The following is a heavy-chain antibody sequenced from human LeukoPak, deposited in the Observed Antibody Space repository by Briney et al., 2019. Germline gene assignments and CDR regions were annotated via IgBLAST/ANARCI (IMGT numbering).Heavy chain of an antibody. Sequence: GASVKVSCKASGYTFTSYYMHWVRQAPGQGLEWMGIINPSGGSTSYAQKFQGRVTMTRDTSTSTVYMELSSLRSGDTAVYYCARVARSIAAAGTGPYYFDYWGQGTLVTVSS. J-gene: IGHJ4*02. V-gene: IGHV1-46*01. D-gene: IGHD6-13*01. CDR3: ARVARSIAAAGTGPYYFDY. CDR2: INPSGGST. CDR1: GYTFTSYY.